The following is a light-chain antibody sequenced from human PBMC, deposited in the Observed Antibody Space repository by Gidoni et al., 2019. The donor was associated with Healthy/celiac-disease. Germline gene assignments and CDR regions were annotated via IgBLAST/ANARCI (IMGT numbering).Light chain of an antibody. CDR3: QQSYSTPRT. V-gene: IGKV1-39*01. CDR1: QIISSY. CDR2: AAS. J-gene: IGKJ1*01. Sequence: IQMTQYPSSLSSSVGDRVTITCRASQIISSYLNWYQQKPGKAPKLLIYAASSLQSGVPSRFSGSGSGTDFTLTISSLQPEDFATYYCQQSYSTPRTFGQGTKVEIK.